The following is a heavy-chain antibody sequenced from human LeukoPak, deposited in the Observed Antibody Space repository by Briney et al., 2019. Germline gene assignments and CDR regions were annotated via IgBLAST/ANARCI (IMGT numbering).Heavy chain of an antibody. CDR1: GYTFTGYY. CDR2: INPNSGGT. D-gene: IGHD5-18*01. CDR3: ARDLGELWLRPNLNFDY. J-gene: IGHJ4*02. Sequence: GASVKVSCKASGYTFTGYYMHWVRQAPGQGLEWMGWINPNSGGTNYAQKFQGRVTMTRDTSISTAYMELSRLRSDDTAVYYCARDLGELWLRPNLNFDYWGQGTLVTVSS. V-gene: IGHV1-2*02.